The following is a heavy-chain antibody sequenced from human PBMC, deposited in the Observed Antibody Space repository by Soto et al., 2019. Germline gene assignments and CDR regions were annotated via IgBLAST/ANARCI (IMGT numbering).Heavy chain of an antibody. V-gene: IGHV4-59*12. CDR2: IYYSGST. CDR1: GGAISSYY. J-gene: IGHJ6*02. CDR3: ARGDDCTNGVCYGYYYYGMDV. D-gene: IGHD2-8*01. Sequence: PEETLSLTCTVSGGAISSYYWSWIRQPPGKGLEWIGYIYYSGSTNYNPSLKSRVTISVDTSKNQFSLKLSSVTAADTAVYYCARGDDCTNGVCYGYYYYGMDVWGQGTTVTVSS.